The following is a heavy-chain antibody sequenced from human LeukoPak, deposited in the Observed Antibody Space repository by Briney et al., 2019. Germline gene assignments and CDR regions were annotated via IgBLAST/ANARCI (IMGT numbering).Heavy chain of an antibody. J-gene: IGHJ4*02. CDR2: ISSSSSYI. CDR1: RFTLSSYS. Sequence: PGGSLRLSCAASRFTLSSYSMNWVRQAPGKGLEWVSSISSSSSYIYYADSVKGRFTISRDNAKNSLYLQMNSLRAEDTAVYYCARGSMNYAVFDYWGQGTLVTVSS. CDR3: ARGSMNYAVFDY. V-gene: IGHV3-21*01. D-gene: IGHD1-7*01.